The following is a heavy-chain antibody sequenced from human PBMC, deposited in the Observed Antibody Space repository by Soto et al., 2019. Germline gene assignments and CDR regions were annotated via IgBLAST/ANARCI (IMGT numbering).Heavy chain of an antibody. CDR2: IIPIFGTA. CDR3: ARDGGVYDYSPFDY. D-gene: IGHD4-4*01. J-gene: IGHJ4*02. Sequence: QVQLVQSGAEVKKPGSSVKVSCKASGGTFSNYAISWVRQAPGQGLEWMGGIIPIFGTADYAQKFQGRVTITADESTSTAYMELRSLRSEDRAVYYCARDGGVYDYSPFDYWGQGTLVTVSS. V-gene: IGHV1-69*12. CDR1: GGTFSNYA.